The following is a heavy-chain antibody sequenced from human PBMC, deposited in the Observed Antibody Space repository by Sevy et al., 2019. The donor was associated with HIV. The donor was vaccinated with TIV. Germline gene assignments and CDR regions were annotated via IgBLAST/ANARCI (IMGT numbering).Heavy chain of an antibody. D-gene: IGHD3-22*01. CDR3: ARGVWYYNTSSYYAQFDY. CDR1: GFTFSDYY. J-gene: IGHJ4*02. Sequence: GGSLRLSCAAFGFTFSDYYMTWIRQAPGKGLEWVSYISSSGSSKYYPDSVKGRFAISRDNAKNSLYLQMNSLRAEDTAVYYCARGVWYYNTSSYYAQFDYWGQGTLVTVSS. V-gene: IGHV3-11*01. CDR2: ISSSGSSK.